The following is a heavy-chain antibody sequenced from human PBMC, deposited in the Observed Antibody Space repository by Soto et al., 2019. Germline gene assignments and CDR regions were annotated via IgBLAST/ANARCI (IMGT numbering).Heavy chain of an antibody. Sequence: SQTLSLTCVISGDSVSSNSAAWNWIRQSPSRGLEWLGRTYYRSKWYNDYAVSVKSRITINPDTSKNQFSLQLNSVTPEDTAVYYCARDRAYSSTWPTRDYYYGMDVWGQGTTVTGLL. CDR3: ARDRAYSSTWPTRDYYYGMDV. V-gene: IGHV6-1*01. D-gene: IGHD6-13*01. CDR2: TYYRSKWYN. CDR1: GDSVSSNSAA. J-gene: IGHJ6*02.